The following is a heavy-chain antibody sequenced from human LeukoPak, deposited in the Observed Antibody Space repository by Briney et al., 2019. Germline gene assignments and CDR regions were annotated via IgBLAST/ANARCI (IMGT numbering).Heavy chain of an antibody. CDR1: GYTFVDYY. V-gene: IGHV1-2*02. CDR3: ASATGDYGDYSIDY. D-gene: IGHD4-17*01. J-gene: IGHJ4*02. Sequence: ASVKVSCKASGYTFVDYYIHWVRQAPGQVLEWIGWINPNTGGTEYAQKFQGRVTMTRDTSISTAYMELSRLRSDDTAVYYCASATGDYGDYSIDYWGQGTLVTVSS. CDR2: INPNTGGT.